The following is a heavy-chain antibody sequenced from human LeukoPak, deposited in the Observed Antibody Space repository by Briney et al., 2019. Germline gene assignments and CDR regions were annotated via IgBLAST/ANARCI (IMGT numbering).Heavy chain of an antibody. J-gene: IGHJ5*02. D-gene: IGHD3-22*01. Sequence: NPSETLSLTCAVYGGSFSGYYWCWIRQPPGKGLEWIGEINHSGSTNYNPSLKSRVTISVDTSKNQFSLKLSSVTAADTAVYYCARGGSSGYYLTFVWLDPWGQGTLVTVSS. CDR1: GGSFSGYY. V-gene: IGHV4-34*01. CDR2: INHSGST. CDR3: ARGGSSGYYLTFVWLDP.